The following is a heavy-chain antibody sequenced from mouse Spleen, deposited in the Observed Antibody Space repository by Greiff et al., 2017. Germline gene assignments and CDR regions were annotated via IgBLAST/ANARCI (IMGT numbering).Heavy chain of an antibody. D-gene: IGHD1-3*01. Sequence: EVKLQESGPGLVKPSQSLSLTCTVTGYSITSDYAWNWIRQFPGNKLEWMGYISYSGSTSYNPSLKSRISITRDTSKNQFFLQLNSVTTEDTATYYCARNEGKGPPWFAYWGQGTLVTVSA. CDR1: GYSITSDYA. J-gene: IGHJ3*01. V-gene: IGHV3-2*02. CDR2: ISYSGST. CDR3: ARNEGKGPPWFAY.